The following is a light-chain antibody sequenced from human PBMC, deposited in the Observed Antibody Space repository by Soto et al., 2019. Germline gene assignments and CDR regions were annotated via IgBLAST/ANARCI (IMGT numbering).Light chain of an antibody. V-gene: IGLV2-23*01. CDR1: SSDVGSYNL. CDR2: EGS. CDR3: CSYAGSRGV. J-gene: IGLJ1*01. Sequence: QSALTQPASVSGSPGQSITISCTGTSSDVGSYNLVSWYQQHPGKAPKLMIYEGSKRPSGVSNRFSGSKSGNTASLTISGLQADDEADYSCCSYAGSRGVFGTGTKVTVL.